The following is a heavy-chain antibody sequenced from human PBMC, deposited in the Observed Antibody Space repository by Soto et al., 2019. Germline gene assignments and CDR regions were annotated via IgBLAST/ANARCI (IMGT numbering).Heavy chain of an antibody. V-gene: IGHV1-69*06. CDR1: GGTFSSYA. D-gene: IGHD6-19*01. CDR3: ARPSNRGIAVAGEWDYYYYGMDV. Sequence: ASVKVSCKASGGTFSSYAISWVRQAPGQGLEWMGGIIPIFGTANYAQKFQGRVTITADKSTSTAYMELSSLRSEDTAVYYCARPSNRGIAVAGEWDYYYYGMDVWGQGTTVTVSS. J-gene: IGHJ6*02. CDR2: IIPIFGTA.